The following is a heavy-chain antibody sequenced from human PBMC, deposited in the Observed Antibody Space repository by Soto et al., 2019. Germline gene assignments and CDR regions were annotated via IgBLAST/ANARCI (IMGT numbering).Heavy chain of an antibody. V-gene: IGHV3-64*01. Sequence: GGSLRLSCAASGFTFSRYAMHWVRQAPGKGLEYVSAISSNGGSTYYANSVKGRFTISRDNSKNTLYLQMGSLRAEDMAVYYCARVGYDFWSGYYTLYFDYWGQGTLVTVSS. CDR1: GFTFSRYA. CDR2: ISSNGGST. D-gene: IGHD3-3*01. CDR3: ARVGYDFWSGYYTLYFDY. J-gene: IGHJ4*02.